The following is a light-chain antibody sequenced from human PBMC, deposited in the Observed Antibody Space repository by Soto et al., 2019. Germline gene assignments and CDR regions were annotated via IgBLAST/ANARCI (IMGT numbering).Light chain of an antibody. V-gene: IGKV1-5*01. CDR2: DAY. J-gene: IGKJ1*01. CDR1: QSISSW. Sequence: DIQMTQFPSTPSASVGDRVTVTCRASQSISSWLAWYQQKPGKAPKLLIYDAYSLESGVPSRFSGSGSGTEFTLTISSLQPDDFATYYCQQYNTFWTFGPGTKVDIK. CDR3: QQYNTFWT.